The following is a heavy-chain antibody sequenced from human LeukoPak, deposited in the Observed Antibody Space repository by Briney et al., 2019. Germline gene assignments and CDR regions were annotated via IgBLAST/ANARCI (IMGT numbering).Heavy chain of an antibody. CDR3: AKGNGYCSSTSCYYNY. J-gene: IGHJ4*02. Sequence: PGGSLRLSCAASGFTFSSYGMHWVRQAPGKGLEWVAFIRYDGSNKYYADSVKGRFTISRDNSKNTLYLQMNRLRAEDTAVYYCAKGNGYCSSTSCYYNYWGQGTLVTVSS. CDR2: IRYDGSNK. V-gene: IGHV3-30*02. CDR1: GFTFSSYG. D-gene: IGHD2-2*01.